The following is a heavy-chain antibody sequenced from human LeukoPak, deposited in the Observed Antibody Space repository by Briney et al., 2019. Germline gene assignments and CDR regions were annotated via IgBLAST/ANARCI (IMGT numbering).Heavy chain of an antibody. V-gene: IGHV3-33*01. J-gene: IGHJ4*02. Sequence: GTPLRLSCVASGFRITSSGMHWVRQAPGKGLEWVACVSSDGSWEYCADSVKGRFTVSRDVFKNTLNLQMDTLRVEDTAVYYCAGGRGTWNDGYFALWGQGTQVIVSS. D-gene: IGHD1-1*01. CDR1: GFRITSSG. CDR3: AGGRGTWNDGYFAL. CDR2: VSSDGSWE.